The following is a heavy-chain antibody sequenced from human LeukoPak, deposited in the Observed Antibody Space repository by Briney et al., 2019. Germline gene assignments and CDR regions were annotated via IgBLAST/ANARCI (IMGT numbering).Heavy chain of an antibody. D-gene: IGHD6-13*01. CDR2: ISGSGGSG. V-gene: IGHV3-23*01. J-gene: IGHJ4*02. Sequence: PGGSLRLSCAASGFTFSSYSMNWVRQAPGKGLEWVSAISGSGGSGYYADSVQGRFTISRDNSKNTLYLQMNSLRAEDTAVYYCANGFVSRQQMAPYYDFDYWGQGTLVTVSS. CDR3: ANGFVSRQQMAPYYDFDY. CDR1: GFTFSSYS.